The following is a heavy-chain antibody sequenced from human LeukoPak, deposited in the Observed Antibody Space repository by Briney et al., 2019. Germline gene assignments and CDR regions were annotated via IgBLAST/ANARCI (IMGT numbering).Heavy chain of an antibody. CDR3: ARWFGENIDY. Sequence: GSLRLSCTASGFTFSSYWMSWVRQAPGKGLEWIGYIYYSGSTNYNPSLKSRVTISVDTSKNQFSLKLSSVTAADTAVYYCARWFGENIDYWGQGTLVTVSS. J-gene: IGHJ4*02. V-gene: IGHV4-59*08. CDR2: IYYSGST. CDR1: GFTFSSYW. D-gene: IGHD3-10*01.